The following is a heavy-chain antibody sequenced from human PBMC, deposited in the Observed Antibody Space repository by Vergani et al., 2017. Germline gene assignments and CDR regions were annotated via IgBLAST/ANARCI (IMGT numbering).Heavy chain of an antibody. Sequence: QVQLQESGPGLVKPSQTLSLTCTVSGGSISSGSYYWSWIRQPAGKGLEWIGRIYTSGSTNYNPSLKSRVTISVDTSKNQFSLKLSSVTAADTAVYYWARVAVAGPEYFQHWGQGTLVTVSS. CDR2: IYTSGST. CDR3: ARVAVAGPEYFQH. CDR1: GGSISSGSYY. D-gene: IGHD6-19*01. J-gene: IGHJ1*01. V-gene: IGHV4-61*02.